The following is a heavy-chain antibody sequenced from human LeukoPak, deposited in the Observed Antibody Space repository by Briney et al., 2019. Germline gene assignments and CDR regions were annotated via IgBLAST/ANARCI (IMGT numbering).Heavy chain of an antibody. J-gene: IGHJ6*03. Sequence: GGSLRLSCAASGFSVSTNYMIWVRQAPGMGLECVSVISNHGTTYYADSVKGRFSISRDNSKNTVFLQMNSLRAEDTAVYYCARDRSSTSCRGYCWDMDVWGKGTTVTVSS. CDR1: GFSVSTNY. CDR2: ISNHGTT. D-gene: IGHD2-2*01. V-gene: IGHV3-66*03. CDR3: ARDRSSTSCRGYCWDMDV.